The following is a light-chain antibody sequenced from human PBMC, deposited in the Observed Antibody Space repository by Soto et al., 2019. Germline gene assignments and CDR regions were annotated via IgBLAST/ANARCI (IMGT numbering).Light chain of an antibody. Sequence: QSVLTQPASVSGSPGQSITISCTGTSGDVGSYNLVSWYQQHPGKAPKLMIYEGNKRPSGVSNRFSGSKSGDTASLTISGLQAEDEADYYCCTYAGSSTLVIFGGGTKLTVL. CDR1: SGDVGSYNL. CDR2: EGN. J-gene: IGLJ2*01. CDR3: CTYAGSSTLVI. V-gene: IGLV2-23*01.